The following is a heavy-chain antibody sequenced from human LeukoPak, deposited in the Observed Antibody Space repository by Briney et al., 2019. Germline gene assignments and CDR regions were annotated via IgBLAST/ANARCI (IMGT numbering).Heavy chain of an antibody. CDR1: GGSISSYY. CDR3: ASMATYYGSGSYSYYFDY. V-gene: IGHV4-4*07. J-gene: IGHJ4*02. CDR2: IYTSGST. D-gene: IGHD3-10*01. Sequence: SETLSLTCTVSGGSISSYYWSWIRQPAGKGLEWIGRIYTSGSTNYNPSLKSRVTISVDTSKNQFSLKLSSVTAADTAVYYCASMATYYGSGSYSYYFDYWGQGTLVTVSS.